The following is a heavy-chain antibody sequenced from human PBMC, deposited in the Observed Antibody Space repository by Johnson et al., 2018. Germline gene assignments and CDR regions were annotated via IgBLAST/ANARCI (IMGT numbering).Heavy chain of an antibody. Sequence: VQLVESGGGLVQPGGSLRLSCAASGFTFSSYWMSWVRQAPGKGLEWVANIKQDGSEKYYVDSVKGRFTIARDNAKNSLYLQMNILSAEDTAGYYCAREGLYGDYVRWGQGTLVTVSS. V-gene: IGHV3-7*01. CDR3: AREGLYGDYVR. J-gene: IGHJ1*01. CDR1: GFTFSSYW. D-gene: IGHD4-17*01. CDR2: IKQDGSEK.